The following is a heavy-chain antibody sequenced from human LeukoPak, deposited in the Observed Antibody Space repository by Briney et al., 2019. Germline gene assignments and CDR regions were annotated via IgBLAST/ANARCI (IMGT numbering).Heavy chain of an antibody. CDR2: ISAYNGNT. J-gene: IGHJ3*02. Sequence: GASVKVSCKASGYTFTSYGISWVRQAPGPGLEWMGWISAYNGNTNYAQKLQGRVTMTTDTSTSTAYMELRSLRSDDTAVYYCAVYSGSYYAGAFDIWGQGTMVTVSS. V-gene: IGHV1-18*01. D-gene: IGHD1-26*01. CDR3: AVYSGSYYAGAFDI. CDR1: GYTFTSYG.